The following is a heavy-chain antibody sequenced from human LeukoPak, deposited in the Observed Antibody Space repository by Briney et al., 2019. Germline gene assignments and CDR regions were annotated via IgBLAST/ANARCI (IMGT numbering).Heavy chain of an antibody. J-gene: IGHJ6*02. V-gene: IGHV1-2*02. Sequence: GASVKVSCKASGYILTDYYMHWVRQAPGQGLEWMGWINPNGGATNSAQKFQGRVTMTMDTSITIAYMELNNLRSDDTAVYYCAREEGRFGDLLGDNFHYNGLDVWGQGTTVTVSS. CDR2: INPNGGAT. D-gene: IGHD3-10*01. CDR1: GYILTDYY. CDR3: AREEGRFGDLLGDNFHYNGLDV.